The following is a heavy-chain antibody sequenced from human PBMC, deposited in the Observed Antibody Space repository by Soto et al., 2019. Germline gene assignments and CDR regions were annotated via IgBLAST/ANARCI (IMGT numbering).Heavy chain of an antibody. CDR3: AKGGGGDHGY. D-gene: IGHD2-21*02. CDR2: ITITGDTT. V-gene: IGHV3-23*04. J-gene: IGHJ4*02. CDR1: GFIFTTSD. Sequence: EVQLVESEGGLVQPGGSLRLSCEASGFIFTTSDMSWVRQAPGKGLEWISSITITGDTTHYADSVKGRFTISRDNSRNTVFLEMNRPRGPDPAVYYCAKGGGGDHGYWGQGTLVAVSS.